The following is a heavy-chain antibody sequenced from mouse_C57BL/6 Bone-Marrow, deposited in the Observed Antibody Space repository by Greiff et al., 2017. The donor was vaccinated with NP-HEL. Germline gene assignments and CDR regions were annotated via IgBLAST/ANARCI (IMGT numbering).Heavy chain of an antibody. V-gene: IGHV1-82*01. D-gene: IGHD1-1*01. CDR1: GYAFSSSW. CDR3: ARSSRGWYGSSSFAY. CDR2: IYPGDGDT. Sequence: QVHVKQSGPELVKPGASVKISCKASGYAFSSSWMNWVKQRPGKGLEWIGRIYPGDGDTNYNGKFKGKATLTADKSSSTAYMQLSSLTSEDSAVYFCARSSRGWYGSSSFAYWGQGTLVTVSA. J-gene: IGHJ3*01.